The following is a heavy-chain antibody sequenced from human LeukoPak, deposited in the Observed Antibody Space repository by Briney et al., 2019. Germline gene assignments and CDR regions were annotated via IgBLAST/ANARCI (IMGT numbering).Heavy chain of an antibody. V-gene: IGHV3-23*01. CDR3: AKGHQWLVN. J-gene: IGHJ4*02. CDR1: GFTFSSYA. D-gene: IGHD6-19*01. CDR2: ISGSGGST. Sequence: GGSLRLSCAASGFTFSSYAMTRVRQAPGKGLEWVSAISGSGGSTYYADSVKGRFTISRDNSKNTLFLQMNSLRAEDTAVYYCAKGHQWLVNWGQGTLVTVSS.